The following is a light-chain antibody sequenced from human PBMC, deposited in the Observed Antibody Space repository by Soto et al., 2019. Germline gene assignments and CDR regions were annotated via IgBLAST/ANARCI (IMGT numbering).Light chain of an antibody. J-gene: IGKJ2*02. CDR3: QHSNSLLCT. V-gene: IGKV1-5*01. Sequence: DIQMTQSPSSLSASVGDRVTITCRASQTISNWLAWYQQKPGRAPKLLIYAASTLESGVPSRFSGRGSGTEFTLTISSLQPDDFATYYCQHSNSLLCTFGQGTKLEIK. CDR2: AAS. CDR1: QTISNW.